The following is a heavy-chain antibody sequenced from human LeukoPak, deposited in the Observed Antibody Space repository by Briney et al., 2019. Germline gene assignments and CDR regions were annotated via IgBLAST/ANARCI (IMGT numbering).Heavy chain of an antibody. J-gene: IGHJ5*02. CDR3: ARDHPWFDP. Sequence: SETLSLTCTVSGVSISSYYWSWIRQSPGKGLEWIGDIYYSGSTNYNPSLKSRVTISIHTSKNQFSLKLSSVTAADTAVYYCARDHPWFDPWGQGTLVTVSS. CDR2: IYYSGST. V-gene: IGHV4-59*01. CDR1: GVSISSYY.